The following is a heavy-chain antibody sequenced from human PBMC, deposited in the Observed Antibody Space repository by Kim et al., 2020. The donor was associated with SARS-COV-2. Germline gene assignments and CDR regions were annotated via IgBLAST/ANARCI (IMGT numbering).Heavy chain of an antibody. D-gene: IGHD1-26*01. CDR3: ARASGSPPWFDP. Sequence: GGSLRLSCAASGFTVSSNYMSWVRQAPGKGLEWVSVIYSGGSTYYADSVKSRFTISSNNSKNTPYLQMNSLRAEDTAVYYCARASGSPPWFDPWGQGTLV. CDR1: GFTVSSNY. V-gene: IGHV3-53*01. CDR2: IYSGGST. J-gene: IGHJ5*02.